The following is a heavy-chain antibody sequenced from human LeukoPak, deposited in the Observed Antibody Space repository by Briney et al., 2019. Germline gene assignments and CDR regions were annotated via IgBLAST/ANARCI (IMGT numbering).Heavy chain of an antibody. D-gene: IGHD3-22*01. CDR3: ASGDYYDSSGYPLDDY. CDR1: GFTFSSYG. J-gene: IGHJ4*02. Sequence: GGSLRLSCAASGFTFSSYGMHWVRQAPGKGLEWVAFIRYDGSNKYYADSVKGRFTISRDNSKNTLYLQMNSLRAEDTAVYYCASGDYYDSSGYPLDDYWGQGTLVTVSS. V-gene: IGHV3-30*02. CDR2: IRYDGSNK.